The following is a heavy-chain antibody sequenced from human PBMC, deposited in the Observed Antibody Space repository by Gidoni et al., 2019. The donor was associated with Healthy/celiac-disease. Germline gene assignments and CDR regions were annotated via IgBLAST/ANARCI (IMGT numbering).Heavy chain of an antibody. V-gene: IGHV4-59*08. D-gene: IGHD6-25*01. CDR3: ARGGAASWFDP. Sequence: QVQLQASGPGLVKPSETLSLTCPVSGGSISSYYWSWIRQPPGKGLEWIGYIYYSGSTNSNPSLKSRVTISVDTSKNQFSLKLSSVTAADTAVYYCARGGAASWFDPWGQGTLVTVSS. CDR1: GGSISSYY. CDR2: IYYSGST. J-gene: IGHJ5*02.